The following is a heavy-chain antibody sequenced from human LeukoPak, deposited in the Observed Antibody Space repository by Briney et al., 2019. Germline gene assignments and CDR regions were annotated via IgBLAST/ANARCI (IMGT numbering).Heavy chain of an antibody. V-gene: IGHV3-15*01. J-gene: IGHJ4*02. CDR1: GFPFINAW. CDR2: IKSKADGGST. Sequence: GGSLSLSCAASGFPFINAWMSWVRQAPGKGLEWVGRIKSKADGGSTDYAAPVKGRFTFSRDDSKNTLYLQMNSLKTENTAVYYCTADGCSGGGCFSGHYWGQGTLVTVSS. CDR3: TADGCSGGGCFSGHY. D-gene: IGHD2-15*01.